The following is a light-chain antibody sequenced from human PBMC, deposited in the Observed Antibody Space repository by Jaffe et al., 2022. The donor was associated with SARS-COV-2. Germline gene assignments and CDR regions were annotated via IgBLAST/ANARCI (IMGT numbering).Light chain of an antibody. J-gene: IGLJ3*02. CDR2: SNN. CDR1: RSNIGSNT. V-gene: IGLV1-44*01. CDR3: AAWDDSLNGHWA. Sequence: QSVLTQPPSASGTPGQRVTISCSGSRSNIGSNTVNWYQQLPGTAPKLLIHSNNQRPSGVPDRISGSKSDTSASLAISGLQSEDEADYYCAAWDDSLNGHWAFGGGTKLTVL.